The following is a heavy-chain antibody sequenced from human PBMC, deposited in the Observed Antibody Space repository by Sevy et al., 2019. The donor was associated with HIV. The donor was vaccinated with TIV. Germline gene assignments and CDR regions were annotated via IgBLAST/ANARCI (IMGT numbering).Heavy chain of an antibody. D-gene: IGHD5-18*01. CDR3: VREGVGGYGYSLDC. V-gene: IGHV3-7*01. CDR1: GFTFSVYW. J-gene: IGHJ4*02. Sequence: GGSLRLSCAASGFTFSVYWMSWVRQAPGKGLEWVATMKEDGSDKDYVDSVKGRFTISRDNAKNSLYLQMNSLRAEDTAVYYCVREGVGGYGYSLDCWGQGTLVTVSS. CDR2: MKEDGSDK.